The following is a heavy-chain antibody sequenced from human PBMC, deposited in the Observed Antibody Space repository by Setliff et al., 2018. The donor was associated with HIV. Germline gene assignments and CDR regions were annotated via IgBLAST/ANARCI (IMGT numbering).Heavy chain of an antibody. CDR1: GYTFTSYA. Sequence: ASVKVSCKASGYTFTSYAMHWVRQAPGQRLEWMGWINAGNGNTKYSQKFQGRVTITRDTSASTAYMELSSLRAEDTAVYYCARGWGAERWLQLDPRYFDLWGRGTLVTVSS. J-gene: IGHJ2*01. D-gene: IGHD5-12*01. V-gene: IGHV1-3*01. CDR2: INAGNGNT. CDR3: ARGWGAERWLQLDPRYFDL.